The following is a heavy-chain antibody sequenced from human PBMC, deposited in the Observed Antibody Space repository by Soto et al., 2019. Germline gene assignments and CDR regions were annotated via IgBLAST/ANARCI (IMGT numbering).Heavy chain of an antibody. J-gene: IGHJ5*02. Sequence: SETLSLTCAVYGGSFSGYYWSWIRQPPGKGLEWIGEINHSGSTNYNPSLKSRVTISVDTSKNQFSLKLSSVTAAGTAVYYCARGQVQIWRNWFDPCGQGTLVTVSS. V-gene: IGHV4-34*01. CDR1: GGSFSGYY. CDR2: INHSGST. D-gene: IGHD3-3*01. CDR3: ARGQVQIWRNWFDP.